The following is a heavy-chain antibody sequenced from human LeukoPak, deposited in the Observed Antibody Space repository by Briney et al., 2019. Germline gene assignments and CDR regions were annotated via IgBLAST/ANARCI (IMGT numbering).Heavy chain of an antibody. CDR2: IYHSGST. V-gene: IGHV4-38-2*02. J-gene: IGHJ3*02. CDR1: GYSISSGYY. Sequence: SETLSLTCTVSGYSISSGYYRGWIRQPPGKGLEWIGSIYHSGSTYYNPSLRSRVTISVDTSKNQFSLKLSSVTAADTAVYYCARGYYYDSSGYYYNDAFDIWGQGTMVTVSS. CDR3: ARGYYYDSSGYYYNDAFDI. D-gene: IGHD3-22*01.